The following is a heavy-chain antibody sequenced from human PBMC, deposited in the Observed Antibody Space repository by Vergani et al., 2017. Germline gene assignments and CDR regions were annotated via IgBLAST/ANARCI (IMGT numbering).Heavy chain of an antibody. V-gene: IGHV3-49*04. CDR2: IRSKAYGGTT. CDR1: GFTFGDYA. CDR3: TRVHGKIAAAGFDY. Sequence: VQLVESGGGVVQPGRSLRLSCTASGFTFGDYAMSWVRQAPGKGLEWVGFIRSKAYGGTTEYAASVKGRFTISRDDSKSIAYLQMNSLKTEDTAVYYCTRVHGKIAAAGFDYWGQGTLVTVSS. J-gene: IGHJ4*02. D-gene: IGHD6-13*01.